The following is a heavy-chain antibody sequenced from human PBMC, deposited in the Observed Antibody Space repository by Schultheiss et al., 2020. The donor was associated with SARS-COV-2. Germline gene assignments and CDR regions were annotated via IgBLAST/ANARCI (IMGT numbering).Heavy chain of an antibody. CDR2: IWYDGSNK. V-gene: IGHV3-33*01. CDR3: ARDLRRTYGSDAFDI. D-gene: IGHD1-26*01. CDR1: GFTFSRYG. Sequence: GGSLRLSCAASGFTFSRYGMHWVRQAPGKGLEWVAVIWYDGSNKYYADSVKGRFTISRDNAKNSLYLQMNSLRAEDTAVYYCARDLRRTYGSDAFDIWGQGTMVTVSS. J-gene: IGHJ3*02.